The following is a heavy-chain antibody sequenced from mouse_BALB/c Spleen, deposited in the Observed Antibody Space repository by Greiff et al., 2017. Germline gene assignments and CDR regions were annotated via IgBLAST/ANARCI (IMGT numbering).Heavy chain of an antibody. D-gene: IGHD1-2*01. CDR2: ISTYYGDA. CDR3: SRSDYGTYYYDMDY. V-gene: IGHV1S137*01. CDR1: GYTFTDNV. J-gene: IGHJ4*01. Sequence: VQLQESGAELVRPGVSVKFSCKGSGYTFTDNVMHWVKQSHAKSLEWIGGISTYYGDASYNQKFKGKATMTVDKSSSTAYIALASLTCEDSAIYYCSRSDYGTYYYDMDYWGQGTSVTGSS.